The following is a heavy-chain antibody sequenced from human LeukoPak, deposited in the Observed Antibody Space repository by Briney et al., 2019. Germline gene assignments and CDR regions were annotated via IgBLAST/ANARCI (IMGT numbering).Heavy chain of an antibody. D-gene: IGHD3-10*01. J-gene: IGHJ4*02. CDR2: INSDGSST. CDR3: ARDKFRVGTCDY. V-gene: IGHV3-74*01. CDR1: GFTFSSYW. Sequence: GGSLRLSCAASGFTFSSYWMHWVRQAPGKGLVWVSRINSDGSSTSYADSVKGRFTISRDNAKNTLYLQMNSLRAEDTAVYYRARDKFRVGTCDYWGQGTLVTVSS.